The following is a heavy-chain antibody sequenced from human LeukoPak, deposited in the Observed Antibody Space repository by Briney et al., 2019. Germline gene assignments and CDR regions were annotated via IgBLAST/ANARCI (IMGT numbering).Heavy chain of an antibody. CDR1: GFTFSSYT. CDR2: ISGSGGST. CDR3: AKMLFVTEVYSSGWYSSDY. D-gene: IGHD6-19*01. V-gene: IGHV3-23*01. J-gene: IGHJ4*02. Sequence: PGGSLRLSCAASGFTFSSYTMSWVRQAPGKGLEWVSAISGSGGSTYYADSVKGRFTISRDNSKNTLYLQMNSLRAEDTAVYYCAKMLFVTEVYSSGWYSSDYWGQGTLVTVSS.